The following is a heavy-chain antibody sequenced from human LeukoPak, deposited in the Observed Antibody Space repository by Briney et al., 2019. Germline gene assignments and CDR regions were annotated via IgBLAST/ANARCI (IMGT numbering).Heavy chain of an antibody. CDR3: ASLVGYFYVSSVDY. V-gene: IGHV1-18*01. CDR2: ISAYNGNT. J-gene: IGHJ4*02. Sequence: ASVKVSCKASGYTFTSYGISWVRQAPGQGLEWMGWISAYNGNTNYAQKLQGRVTMTTDTSTSTAYMELRSLRSDDTAVYYCASLVGYFYVSSVDYWGQGTLLTVSS. D-gene: IGHD3-22*01. CDR1: GYTFTSYG.